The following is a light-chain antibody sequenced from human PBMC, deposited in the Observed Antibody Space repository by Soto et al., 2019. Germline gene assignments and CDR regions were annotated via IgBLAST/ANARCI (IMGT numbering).Light chain of an antibody. CDR2: STS. CDR1: TGAVTSAYY. CDR3: LLYYGGAQHWV. Sequence: QAVVTQEPSLTVSPGGTVTLTCASSTGAVTSAYYPNWFQQKPGQAPRALIYSTSKIHSWTPARFSGSLLGGKAALTLSGVQPEDEAEYYCLLYYGGAQHWVFGGGTKVTVL. J-gene: IGLJ3*02. V-gene: IGLV7-43*01.